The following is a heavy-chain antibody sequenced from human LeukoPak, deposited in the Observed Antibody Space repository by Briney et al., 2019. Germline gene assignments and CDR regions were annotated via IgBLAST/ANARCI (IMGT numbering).Heavy chain of an antibody. V-gene: IGHV4-61*02. CDR2: IYTSGST. J-gene: IGHJ4*02. CDR1: GGSISSGSYY. Sequence: SQTLSLTCTVSGGSISSGSYYWSWIRQPAGKGLEWIGRIYTSGSTNYNPSLKSRVTISVDTSKNQFSLKLSSVTAADTAVYYCATSLPDAGVVTANTFDYWGQGTLVTVSS. CDR3: ATSLPDAGVVTANTFDY. D-gene: IGHD2-21*02.